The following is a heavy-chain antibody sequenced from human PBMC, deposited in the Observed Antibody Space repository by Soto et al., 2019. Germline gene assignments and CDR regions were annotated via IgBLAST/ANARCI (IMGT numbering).Heavy chain of an antibody. CDR3: ARGIRTDIVATIGKKVFDY. J-gene: IGHJ4*02. Sequence: GASVKVSCKASGYTFTGYAMHWVRQSPGQRLEWMGWINAGNGNTKYSQKFQGRVTITRDTSASAAYMELSSLSSEDTAVYYCARGIRTDIVATIGKKVFDYWGQGTLVTAPQ. D-gene: IGHD5-12*01. CDR1: GYTFTGYA. V-gene: IGHV1-3*01. CDR2: INAGNGNT.